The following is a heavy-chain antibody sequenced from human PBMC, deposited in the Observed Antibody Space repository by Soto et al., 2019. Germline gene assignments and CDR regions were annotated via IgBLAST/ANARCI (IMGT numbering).Heavy chain of an antibody. V-gene: IGHV3-23*01. CDR1: GFTFSSYA. CDR3: AKDRGGYYDILTGSTPPDY. J-gene: IGHJ4*02. D-gene: IGHD3-9*01. Sequence: EVQMLESGGGLVQPGGSLRLSCAASGFTFSSYAMSWVRQAPGKGLEWVSAISGSGGSTYYADSVKGRFTISRDNSKNTLYLQMNSLRAEDTAVYYCAKDRGGYYDILTGSTPPDYWGQGTLVTVSS. CDR2: ISGSGGST.